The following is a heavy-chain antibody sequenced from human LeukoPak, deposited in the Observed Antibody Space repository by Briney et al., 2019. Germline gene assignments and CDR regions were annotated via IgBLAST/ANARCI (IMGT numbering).Heavy chain of an antibody. J-gene: IGHJ3*02. CDR1: GFAVSSNH. Sequence: PGGSLRLSCAASGFAVSSNHMNWVRQAPGKGLEWVANIKEDGSEKNYVDSVKGRFTISRDNAKNSLYLQMNSLRAEDTAVYYCAAFDIWGQGTMVTVSS. CDR3: AAFDI. V-gene: IGHV3-7*01. CDR2: IKEDGSEK.